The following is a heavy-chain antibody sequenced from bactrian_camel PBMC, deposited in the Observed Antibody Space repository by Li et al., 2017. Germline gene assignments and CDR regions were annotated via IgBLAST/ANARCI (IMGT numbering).Heavy chain of an antibody. CDR2: TGPGMP. D-gene: IGHD5*01. CDR3: AAATDVAYCPASARSYNN. Sequence: HVQLVESGGGLVQPGGSLRLSCAASRYTMHMAWFRQAPGKEREGVAITGPGMPKYPDSVKGRFTASRDNAKATLALQMNSLKPEDTAMYYCAAATDVAYCPASARSYNNWGQGTQVTVS. V-gene: IGHV3S53*01. J-gene: IGHJ4*01. CDR1: RYTMH.